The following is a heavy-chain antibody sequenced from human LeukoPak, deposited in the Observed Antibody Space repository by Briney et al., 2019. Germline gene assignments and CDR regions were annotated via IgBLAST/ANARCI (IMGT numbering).Heavy chain of an antibody. CDR3: ASGLVLFC. CDR1: GFTFSSYE. J-gene: IGHJ4*02. D-gene: IGHD6-19*01. Sequence: PGGSLRLSCAASGFTFSSYEMNWVRQAPGKGLEWVSYISRSGSTIYYADSVKGRFTISRDNAKNPLYLQMNSLRAEDTAVYYCASGLVLFCWGQGTLVTVSS. V-gene: IGHV3-48*03. CDR2: ISRSGSTI.